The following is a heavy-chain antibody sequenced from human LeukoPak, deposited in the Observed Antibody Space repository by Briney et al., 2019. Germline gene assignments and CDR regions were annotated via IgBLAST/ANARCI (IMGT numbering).Heavy chain of an antibody. CDR2: IKQDGSET. CDR3: ARDRSNSGVVTIDF. J-gene: IGHJ4*02. Sequence: GGSLRLSCAASGFSFSNSWMTWVRQSPGKGLEWVANIKQDGSETYYVDSVMGRFTISRLNAKNSVYLQTNSLRAEDTAVYYCARDRSNSGVVTIDFWGQGTLFTVSS. CDR1: GFSFSNSW. V-gene: IGHV3-7*01. D-gene: IGHD3-3*01.